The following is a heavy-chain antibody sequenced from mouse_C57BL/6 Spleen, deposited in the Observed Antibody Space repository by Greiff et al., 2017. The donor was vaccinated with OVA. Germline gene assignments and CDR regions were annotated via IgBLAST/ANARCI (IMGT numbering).Heavy chain of an antibody. D-gene: IGHD1-1*01. V-gene: IGHV1-69*01. CDR3: AKGSIPYYGSSPYFDY. CDR1: GYTFTSYW. Sequence: VQLQQPGAELVMPGASVKLSCKASGYTFTSYWMHWVKQRPGQGLEWIGEIDPSDSYTNYNQKFKGKSTLTVDKSASPAYMQLSSLTSADSEVYYGAKGSIPYYGSSPYFDYWGQGTTLTVSS. CDR2: IDPSDSYT. J-gene: IGHJ2*01.